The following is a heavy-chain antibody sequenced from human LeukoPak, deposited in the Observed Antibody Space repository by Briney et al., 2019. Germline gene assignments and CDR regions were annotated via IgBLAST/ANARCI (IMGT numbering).Heavy chain of an antibody. D-gene: IGHD4-23*01. CDR3: ARDLYGGNSYWYFDL. CDR1: GGTFSSYA. J-gene: IGHJ2*01. V-gene: IGHV1-69*06. Sequence: SVKVSCKASGGTFSSYAISWVRQAPGQGLEWMGGIIPIFGTANYAQKFQGRVTITADKSTSTAYMELSSLRSEDTAVYYCARDLYGGNSYWYFDLWGRGTLVTVSS. CDR2: IIPIFGTA.